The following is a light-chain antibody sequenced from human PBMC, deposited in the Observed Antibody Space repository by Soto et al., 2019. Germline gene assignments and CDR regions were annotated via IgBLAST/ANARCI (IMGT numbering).Light chain of an antibody. Sequence: EIVMTQSPATLSVSPGERATLSCRASQSVSSNLVWYQQKPGQAPRLVMYGASDRATGIPARFGGSGSRTEFTLTISSLQSEDFAVYYCQQYHKWPLTFGQGTKVDIK. J-gene: IGKJ1*01. CDR2: GAS. CDR1: QSVSSN. CDR3: QQYHKWPLT. V-gene: IGKV3-15*01.